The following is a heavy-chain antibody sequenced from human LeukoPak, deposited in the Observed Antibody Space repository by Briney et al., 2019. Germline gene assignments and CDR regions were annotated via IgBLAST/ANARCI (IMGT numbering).Heavy chain of an antibody. J-gene: IGHJ4*02. V-gene: IGHV3-23*01. CDR3: AKLWLGSYYGYFDY. Sequence: SGRSLRLSCAASGFTFSGYAMSWVRQAPGKGLEWVSAISGSGGSTYYADSVKGRFTISRDNSKNTLYLQVNSLRAEDTAVYYCAKLWLGSYYGYFDYWGQGTLVTVSS. CDR1: GFTFSGYA. CDR2: ISGSGGST. D-gene: IGHD1-26*01.